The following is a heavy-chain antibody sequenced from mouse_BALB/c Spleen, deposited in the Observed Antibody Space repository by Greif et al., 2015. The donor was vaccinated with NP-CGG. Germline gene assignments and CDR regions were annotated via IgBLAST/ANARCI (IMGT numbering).Heavy chain of an antibody. CDR3: AREGGNWGFAY. D-gene: IGHD4-1*01. V-gene: IGHV1-9*01. J-gene: IGHJ3*01. CDR1: GYTFSSYW. Sequence: QVQLQQSGAELMKPGASVKISCKATGYTFSSYWIEWVKQRPGHGLEWIGEILPGSGSTNYNEKFKGKATFTADTSSNPAYMQLSSLTSEDSAVYYCAREGGNWGFAYWGQGTLVTVSA. CDR2: ILPGSGST.